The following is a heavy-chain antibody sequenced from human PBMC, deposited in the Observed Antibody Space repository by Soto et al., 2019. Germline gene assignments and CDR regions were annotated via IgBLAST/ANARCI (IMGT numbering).Heavy chain of an antibody. Sequence: QVQLVESGGGVVQPGRSLRLSCAASGFTFSAYAMHWVRQAPGKGLEWVAVISDDGSSKYYADSVKGRFTISRDISKNTLYLQMNSLRAEDTAVYFCAIDRVYRRSSDYSYYYAMDVWGQGTTVTVSS. J-gene: IGHJ6*02. V-gene: IGHV3-30-3*01. CDR2: ISDDGSSK. D-gene: IGHD6-6*01. CDR1: GFTFSAYA. CDR3: AIDRVYRRSSDYSYYYAMDV.